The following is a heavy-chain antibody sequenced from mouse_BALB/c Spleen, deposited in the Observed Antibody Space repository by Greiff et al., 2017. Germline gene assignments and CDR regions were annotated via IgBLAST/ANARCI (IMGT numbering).Heavy chain of an antibody. D-gene: IGHD1-2*01. Sequence: EVQLQQSGPGLVKPSQSLSLTCTVTGYSITSDYAWNWIRQFPGNKLEWMGYISYSGSTSYNPSLKSRISITRDTSKNQFFLQLNSVTTEDTATYYCARASLLRLRGYFDVWGAGTTVTVSS. CDR3: ARASLLRLRGYFDV. J-gene: IGHJ1*01. CDR2: ISYSGST. CDR1: GYSITSDYA. V-gene: IGHV3-2*02.